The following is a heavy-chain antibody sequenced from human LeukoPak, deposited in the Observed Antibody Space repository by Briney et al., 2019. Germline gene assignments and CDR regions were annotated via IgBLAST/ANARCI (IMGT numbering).Heavy chain of an antibody. Sequence: GGSLRLSCAASGFTVSSNYMSWVRQAPGKGLEWVSVVYSGGSTYYAESVKGRFTISRDSSRNTVYLQMNSLRAEDTAVYYCVSGTIFGVTITDCWGQGTLVTVSS. V-gene: IGHV3-53*01. CDR1: GFTVSSNY. D-gene: IGHD3-3*01. CDR2: VYSGGST. J-gene: IGHJ4*02. CDR3: VSGTIFGVTITDC.